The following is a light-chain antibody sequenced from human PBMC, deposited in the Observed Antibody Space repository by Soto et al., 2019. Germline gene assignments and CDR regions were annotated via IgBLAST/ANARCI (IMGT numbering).Light chain of an antibody. V-gene: IGKV3-15*01. CDR1: QSVSSD. CDR2: GAS. Sequence: EIVMTQSPATLSVSPGERATLSCRASQSVSSDLAWYQQKPGQAPRLLIHGASTRATGVAARFSASGSGTEFTLTISSLQSEDFAVYYCHQYNNWPRTFGPGTKVDIK. CDR3: HQYNNWPRT. J-gene: IGKJ3*01.